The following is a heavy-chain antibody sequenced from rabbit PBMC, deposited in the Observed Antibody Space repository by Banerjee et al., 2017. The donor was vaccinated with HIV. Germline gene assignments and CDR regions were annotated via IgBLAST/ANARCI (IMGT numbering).Heavy chain of an antibody. CDR2: IDTGSSGIT. V-gene: IGHV1S45*01. J-gene: IGHJ4*01. CDR1: GFSFSSSYW. Sequence: EESGGGLVQPEGSLTLTCTASGFSFSSSYWICWVRQAPGKGPEWIGCIDTGSSGITYYASWVNGRFTISKTSSTTVTLQMTSLTAADTATYFCARDPASYGDALDLWGPGTLVTVS. D-gene: IGHD6-1*01. CDR3: ARDPASYGDALDL.